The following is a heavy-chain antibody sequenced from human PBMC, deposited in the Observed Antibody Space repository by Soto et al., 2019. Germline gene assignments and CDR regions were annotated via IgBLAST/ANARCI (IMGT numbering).Heavy chain of an antibody. D-gene: IGHD5-12*01. Sequence: QVQLVQSGAAVRQPASSVKVSCKTSGGTFSSYAISWVRQAPGQGLEWMGGIVPIVDTSTYAQKFQGRVTITADESTSTVYTELSSLRSDDTAVYYCVRVVAIPGYPDNWGQGTLVTVSS. CDR1: GGTFSSYA. CDR2: IVPIVDTS. V-gene: IGHV1-69*12. CDR3: VRVVAIPGYPDN. J-gene: IGHJ4*02.